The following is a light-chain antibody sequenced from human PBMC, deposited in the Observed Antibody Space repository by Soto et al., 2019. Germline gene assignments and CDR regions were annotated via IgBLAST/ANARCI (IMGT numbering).Light chain of an antibody. V-gene: IGKV1-27*01. CDR1: QGIRNY. CDR3: QKYNSDPKT. Sequence: DIQMTQSPSSLSASVGDRVTITCRASQGIRNYLDWYQQKPGKVPKLLXYAASTLQSGVPSRFSGSGSGTDFTLTISSLQPEDVETYYCQKYNSDPKTFGQGTKVDIK. J-gene: IGKJ1*01. CDR2: AAS.